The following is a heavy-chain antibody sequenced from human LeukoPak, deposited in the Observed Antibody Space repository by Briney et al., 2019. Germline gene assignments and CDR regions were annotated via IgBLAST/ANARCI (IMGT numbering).Heavy chain of an antibody. CDR2: ISYDGSNK. D-gene: IGHD3-22*01. V-gene: IGHV3-30-3*01. CDR1: GFTFTSYV. Sequence: PGRSLRLSCAASGFTFTSYVMHWVRQAPGKGLEWVAVISYDGSNKYYADSVRGRFSISRDNSKNTLYLQMNSLTAEDTAVYYCARDHDTSGYYHYYFDYWGQGTLVTVSS. CDR3: ARDHDTSGYYHYYFDY. J-gene: IGHJ4*02.